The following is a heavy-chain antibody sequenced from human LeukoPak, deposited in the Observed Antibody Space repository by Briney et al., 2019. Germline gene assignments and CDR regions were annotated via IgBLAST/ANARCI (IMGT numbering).Heavy chain of an antibody. D-gene: IGHD2-2*01. CDR2: IYHSGST. CDR1: GGSISSSNW. Sequence: SGTLSLTCAVSGGSISSSNWWSWVRQPPGKGLEWIGEIYHSGSTNYNPSLKSRVTISVDKSKNQFSLKLSSVTAADTAVYYCASFGPMLEYCSSTSCQDYWGQGTLVTVSS. V-gene: IGHV4-4*02. J-gene: IGHJ4*02. CDR3: ASFGPMLEYCSSTSCQDY.